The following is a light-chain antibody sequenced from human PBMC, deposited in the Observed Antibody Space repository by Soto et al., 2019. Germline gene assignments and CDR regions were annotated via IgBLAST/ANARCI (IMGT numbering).Light chain of an antibody. CDR3: AAWDDIMSGGHYI. CDR2: SNN. V-gene: IGLV1-44*01. Sequence: QSVLTQTPSASGTPGQRVTISCSGSSSNIGVNTVNWYQHVPGTAPTLVIYSNNQRPSGVPDRFSGSRSGTSASLAISGLQSEDEADYYCAAWDDIMSGGHYIFGTGTKLTVL. CDR1: SSNIGVNT. J-gene: IGLJ1*01.